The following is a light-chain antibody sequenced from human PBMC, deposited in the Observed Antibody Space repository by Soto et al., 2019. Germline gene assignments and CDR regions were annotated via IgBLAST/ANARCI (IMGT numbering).Light chain of an antibody. CDR3: GSYRSTSKR. J-gene: IGLJ1*01. CDR2: DVS. CDR1: SSDVGGYYS. V-gene: IGLV2-14*01. Sequence: QSVLTQPASVSGSPGQSITISCTGTSSDVGGYYSVSWYQQHSGKAPKLMIYDVSNRPSGVSNRFSGSKSGNTASLTISGLQAEDEADYYCGSYRSTSKRFGTGTKVTVL.